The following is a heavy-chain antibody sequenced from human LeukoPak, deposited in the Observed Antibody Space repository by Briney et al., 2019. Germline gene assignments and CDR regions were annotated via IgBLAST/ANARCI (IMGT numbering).Heavy chain of an antibody. CDR1: GGTFSSYA. CDR3: AREPDY. J-gene: IGHJ4*02. V-gene: IGHV1-69*13. CDR2: VIPIFGTA. Sequence: GASEKVSCKASGGTFSSYAISWVRQAPGQRLEWMGGVIPIFGTANYAQKFQGRVTITADESTSTAYMELSSLRSEDTAVYYCAREPDYWGQGTLVTVSS.